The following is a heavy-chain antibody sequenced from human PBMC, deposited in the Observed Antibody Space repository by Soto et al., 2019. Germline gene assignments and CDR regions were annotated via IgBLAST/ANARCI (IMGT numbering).Heavy chain of an antibody. CDR1: RYTFTSYG. V-gene: IGHV1-18*01. CDR3: ARDLSVVGASDFDY. CDR2: ISAYNGNT. D-gene: IGHD1-26*01. J-gene: IGHJ4*02. Sequence: GSVKVSCKASRYTFTSYGISWVRQAPGQGLEWMGWISAYNGNTNYAQKLQGRVTMTTDTSTSTAYMELRSLRSDDTAVYYCARDLSVVGASDFDYWGQGTLVTVSS.